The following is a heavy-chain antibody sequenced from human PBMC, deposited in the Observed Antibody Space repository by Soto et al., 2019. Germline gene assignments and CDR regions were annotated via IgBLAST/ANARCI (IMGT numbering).Heavy chain of an antibody. CDR1: GFTFSDYS. J-gene: IGHJ4*02. Sequence: PXESLRLSCAASGFTFSDYSMSWVRQAPGKGLEWVSDISDSGVSTHYADSVKGRFTISRDNSKNTLYLQMNSLRVEDTAFYYCSTSDFLTGSTYFFDSWGQGTLVTVSS. CDR3: STSDFLTGSTYFFDS. D-gene: IGHD3-9*01. CDR2: ISDSGVST. V-gene: IGHV3-23*01.